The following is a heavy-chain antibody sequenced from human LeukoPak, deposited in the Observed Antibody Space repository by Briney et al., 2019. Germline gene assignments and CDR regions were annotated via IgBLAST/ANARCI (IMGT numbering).Heavy chain of an antibody. D-gene: IGHD3-3*01. CDR1: GFTFSSYG. CDR3: AKDLAIFEVVITPLDI. J-gene: IGHJ3*02. V-gene: IGHV3-30*02. Sequence: GGSLRLSCAASGFTFSSYGMRWVRQAPGKGLEWVAFIRYDGSNKYYADSVKGRFTISRDNSKNTLYLQMNSLRAEDTAVYYCAKDLAIFEVVITPLDIWGQGTMVTVSS. CDR2: IRYDGSNK.